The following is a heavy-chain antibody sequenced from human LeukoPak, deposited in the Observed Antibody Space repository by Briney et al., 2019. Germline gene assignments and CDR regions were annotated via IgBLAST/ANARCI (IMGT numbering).Heavy chain of an antibody. Sequence: TTSETLSLTCAVYGGSFSGYYWSWIRQPPGKGLEWIGEINHSGSTNYNPSLKSRVTISVDTSKNQFSLKLSSVTAADTAVYHCAREVGTERWFDPWGQGTRVTVSS. D-gene: IGHD5-18*01. CDR2: INHSGST. J-gene: IGHJ5*02. V-gene: IGHV4-34*01. CDR3: AREVGTERWFDP. CDR1: GGSFSGYY.